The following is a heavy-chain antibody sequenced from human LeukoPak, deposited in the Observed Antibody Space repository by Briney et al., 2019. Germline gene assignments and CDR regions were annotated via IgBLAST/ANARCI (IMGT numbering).Heavy chain of an antibody. J-gene: IGHJ6*03. D-gene: IGHD3-16*01. CDR2: ISAYNGNT. CDR3: AXXXXXXXXXYVLYYDYMDV. V-gene: IGHV1-18*01. CDR1: GYTFTSYG. Sequence: GASVKVSCKASGYTFTSYGITWVRQAPGQGLEWLGWISAYNGNTNYAQKFQGRVTMTTDTPTSTAYMELRSLRSDDTAVYYCAXXXXXXXXXYVLYYDYMDVWGKGTTVTVSS.